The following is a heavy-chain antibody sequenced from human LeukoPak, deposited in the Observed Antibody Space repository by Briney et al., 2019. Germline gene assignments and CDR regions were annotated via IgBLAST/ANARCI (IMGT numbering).Heavy chain of an antibody. CDR2: INHSGST. CDR1: GGSFSGYY. D-gene: IGHD6-19*01. Sequence: PSETLSLTCAVSGGSFSGYYWSWIRQPPGKGLEWIGEINHSGSTNYNPSLKSRVTISVDTSKNQFSLKLSSVTAADTAVYYCARSGRWQWLENNWFDPWGQGTLVTVSS. V-gene: IGHV4-34*01. J-gene: IGHJ5*02. CDR3: ARSGRWQWLENNWFDP.